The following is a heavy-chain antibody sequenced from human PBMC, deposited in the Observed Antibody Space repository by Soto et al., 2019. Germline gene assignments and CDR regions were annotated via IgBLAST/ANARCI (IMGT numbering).Heavy chain of an antibody. J-gene: IGHJ6*02. CDR1: GFTFSSYG. Sequence: QVQLVESGGGVVQPGRSLRLSCAASGFTFSSYGMHWVRQAPGKGLEWVAVIWDDGSNKYYADSVKGRFTISRENSKNTLYLQMNSLRAEDTAVYYCARDRSLITMVRELHYYYYGMDVWGQGTTVTVSS. D-gene: IGHD3-10*01. CDR3: ARDRSLITMVRELHYYYYGMDV. CDR2: IWDDGSNK. V-gene: IGHV3-33*01.